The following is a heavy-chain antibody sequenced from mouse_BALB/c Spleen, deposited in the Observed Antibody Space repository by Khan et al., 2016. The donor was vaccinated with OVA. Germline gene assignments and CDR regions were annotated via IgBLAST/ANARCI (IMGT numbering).Heavy chain of an antibody. Sequence: EVELVESGGGLVKPGGSLKLSCAASGFTFSYYAVSWVRQTPEKRLEWVATNSSAGSYTYYPDSVKGRFTISRDNAKNYLYLQLYSLRSEDTAMYYCTRRGYDDAYADYWGQGTTLTVSS. J-gene: IGHJ2*01. CDR3: TRRGYDDAYADY. CDR1: GFTFSYYA. CDR2: NSSAGSYT. V-gene: IGHV5-9-3*01. D-gene: IGHD2-14*01.